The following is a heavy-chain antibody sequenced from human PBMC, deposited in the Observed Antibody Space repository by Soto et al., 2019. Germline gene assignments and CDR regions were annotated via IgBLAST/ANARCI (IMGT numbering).Heavy chain of an antibody. J-gene: IGHJ5*02. CDR2: ISAYNGNT. V-gene: IGHV1-18*04. Sequence: QVQLVQSGAEVKKPGASVKVSCKASGYTFTSYGISWVRQAPGQGLEWMGWISAYNGNTNYAQKLQGRVTMTTDTSTSTAYMELRSLRSDDTAVYYCARDPRIAVADYGGNWFDPWGQGTLVTVSS. D-gene: IGHD6-19*01. CDR1: GYTFTSYG. CDR3: ARDPRIAVADYGGNWFDP.